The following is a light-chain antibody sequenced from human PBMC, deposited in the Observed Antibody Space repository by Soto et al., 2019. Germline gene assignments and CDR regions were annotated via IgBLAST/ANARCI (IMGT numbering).Light chain of an antibody. Sequence: EIVLTQSPATLSLSPGERATLSCSASQSVSSYLAWYQQKPGQAPRLLSYDASNRATGIPARFSGSGSGTDFTLTISNLEPEDFAVYYCQQRSNWITFGQGTRLEIK. CDR3: QQRSNWIT. CDR1: QSVSSY. CDR2: DAS. V-gene: IGKV3-11*01. J-gene: IGKJ5*01.